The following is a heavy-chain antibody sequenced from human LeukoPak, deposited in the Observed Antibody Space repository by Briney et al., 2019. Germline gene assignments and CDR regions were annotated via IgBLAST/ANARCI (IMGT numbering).Heavy chain of an antibody. CDR2: IIPIFGTA. J-gene: IGHJ5*02. CDR1: GGTFSSYA. V-gene: IGHV1-69*01. D-gene: IGHD3-10*01. Sequence: SVEVSCTASGGTFSSYAISWVRQAPGQGLEWMGGIIPIFGTANYAQKFQGRVTITADESTSTAYMELSSLRSEDTAVYYCARDRYYYGSGSRNWFDPWGQGTLVTVSS. CDR3: ARDRYYYGSGSRNWFDP.